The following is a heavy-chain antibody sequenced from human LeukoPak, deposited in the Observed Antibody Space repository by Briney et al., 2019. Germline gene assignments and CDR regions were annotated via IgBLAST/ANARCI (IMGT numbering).Heavy chain of an antibody. CDR3: ARVRGYCSSTSCYT. CDR2: INHSGST. CDR1: GGSFSGYY. D-gene: IGHD2-2*02. J-gene: IGHJ5*02. V-gene: IGHV4-34*01. Sequence: SETLSLTCAVYGGSFSGYYWSWIRQPPGKGLEWIGEINHSGSTNYNPSLKSRVTISVDTSKNQFSLKLSSVTAADTAVYYCARVRGYCSSTSCYTWGQGTLVTVSS.